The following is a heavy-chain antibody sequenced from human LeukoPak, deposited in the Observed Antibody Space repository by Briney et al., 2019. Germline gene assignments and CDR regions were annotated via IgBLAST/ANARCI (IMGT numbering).Heavy chain of an antibody. CDR2: ISSSSSYI. V-gene: IGHV3-21*01. J-gene: IGHJ4*02. CDR1: GFTFSSYS. D-gene: IGHD2-2*01. Sequence: PGGSLRLSCAASGFTFSSYSMNWVRQAPGKGLEWVSSISSSSSYIYYADSVKGRFTISRDNAKNSLYLQMNSLRAEDTAVYYCAREGRCSSTSCYPQRWGQGTLVTVSS. CDR3: AREGRCSSTSCYPQR.